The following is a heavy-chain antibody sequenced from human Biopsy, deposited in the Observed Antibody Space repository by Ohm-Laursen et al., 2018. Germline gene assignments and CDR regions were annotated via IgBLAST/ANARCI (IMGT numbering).Heavy chain of an antibody. D-gene: IGHD2/OR15-2a*01. V-gene: IGHV4-59*01. CDR3: TRATNSTGWPYYYFYGMDI. Sequence: GTLSLTCTVSGGSISSDWWSWIRQTPGKGLEWIGYVYYSGTTTYNPSLRSRVTIPVDTSMNQISLRLQSVTAADTAIYYCTRATNSTGWPYYYFYGMDIWGQGTTVTVSS. CDR1: GGSISSDW. J-gene: IGHJ6*02. CDR2: VYYSGTT.